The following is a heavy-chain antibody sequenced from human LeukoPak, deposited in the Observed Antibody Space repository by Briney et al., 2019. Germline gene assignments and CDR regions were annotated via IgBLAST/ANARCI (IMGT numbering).Heavy chain of an antibody. V-gene: IGHV4-59*08. Sequence: PSETLSLTCTVAGRSISSYYWSWIRQPPGKGLEWIGYIYYSGSTNYNPSLKSQVTISVGTSKNQFSLKVTSVTAADTAVYYCARLGLPNAFDIWGQGTMVTVSS. CDR3: ARLGLPNAFDI. J-gene: IGHJ3*02. CDR2: IYYSGST. CDR1: GRSISSYY. D-gene: IGHD2-15*01.